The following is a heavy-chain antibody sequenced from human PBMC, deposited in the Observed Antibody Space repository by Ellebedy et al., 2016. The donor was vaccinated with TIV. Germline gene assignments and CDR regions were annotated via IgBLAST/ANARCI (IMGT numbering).Heavy chain of an antibody. J-gene: IGHJ3*01. Sequence: GESLKISCAATAFSFSTSAMSWVRLAPGKGLEWVSTINANGVATYYGDSVKGRFTISRDNSKNTLHLQMNSLRAEDTALYYCARGSGSEAFDVWGQGTMVTVSA. D-gene: IGHD2-15*01. CDR2: INANGVAT. CDR1: AFSFSTSA. V-gene: IGHV3-23*01. CDR3: ARGSGSEAFDV.